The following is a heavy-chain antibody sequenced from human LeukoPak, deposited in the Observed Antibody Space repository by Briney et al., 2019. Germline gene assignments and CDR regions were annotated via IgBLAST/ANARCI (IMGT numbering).Heavy chain of an antibody. Sequence: PGGSLRLSCAASGLTFSSYAMSGVRHGPGKGLEWGSGMSDSGVSSYYADSVKGRFTISRDKSKNTLFLQMSSVRAEDTAVYYCAKAWGGSSWYLGDDYWGQGTRVTVSS. J-gene: IGHJ4*02. V-gene: IGHV3-23*01. CDR3: AKAWGGSSWYLGDDY. CDR1: GLTFSSYA. CDR2: MSDSGVSS. D-gene: IGHD6-13*01.